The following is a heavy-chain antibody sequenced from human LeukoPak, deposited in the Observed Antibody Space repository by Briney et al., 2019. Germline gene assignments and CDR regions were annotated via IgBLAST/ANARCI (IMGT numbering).Heavy chain of an antibody. D-gene: IGHD6-13*01. Sequence: PLETLSLTCTVSGGSISTYYWNWIRQPPGKGLEWIGYISNSGITTYNPSLKSRVTISVDSSKSQFSLKLNSVTAADTAVYYCARSGGYSSSWSLWGQGTLVTVSS. CDR3: ARSGGYSSSWSL. J-gene: IGHJ4*02. V-gene: IGHV4-59*01. CDR2: ISNSGIT. CDR1: GGSISTYY.